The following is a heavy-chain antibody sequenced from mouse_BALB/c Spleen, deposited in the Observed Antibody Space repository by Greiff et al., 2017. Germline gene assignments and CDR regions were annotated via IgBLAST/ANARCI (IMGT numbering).Heavy chain of an antibody. CDR1: GFTFSNYW. Sequence: EVKLEESGGGLVQPGGSMKLSCVASGFTFSNYWMNWVRQSPEKGLEWVAEIRLKSNNYATHYAESVKGRFTISRDDSKSSVYLQMNNLRAEDTGIYYCTRSMVWSRGYMDYWGQGTSVTVSS. CDR3: TRSMVWSRGYMDY. D-gene: IGHD2-10*02. V-gene: IGHV6-6*02. CDR2: IRLKSNNYAT. J-gene: IGHJ4*01.